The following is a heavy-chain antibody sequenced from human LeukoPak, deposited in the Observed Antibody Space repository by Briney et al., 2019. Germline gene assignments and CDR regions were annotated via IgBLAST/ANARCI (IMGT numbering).Heavy chain of an antibody. CDR3: ARRRYRDYFDY. Sequence: SETLSLTCTVSGGSISSNYWSWIRQPPGKGLDWIGYIYYSGSTNYNPSLTSRVTISVGTSKNQFSLKLSSVTAADTAVYYCARRRYRDYFDYWGQGTLVTVSS. CDR2: IYYSGST. J-gene: IGHJ4*02. V-gene: IGHV4-59*08. D-gene: IGHD1-26*01. CDR1: GGSISSNY.